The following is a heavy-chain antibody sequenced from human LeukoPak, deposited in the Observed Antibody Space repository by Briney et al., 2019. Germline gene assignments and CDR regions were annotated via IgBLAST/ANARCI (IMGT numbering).Heavy chain of an antibody. CDR3: AKRGIVIRGILVIGYHQEAYHYDY. CDR2: IYSGGST. CDR1: GFTVSSNY. D-gene: IGHD3-10*01. V-gene: IGHV3-66*04. Sequence: GGSLRLSCAASGFTVSSNYMSWVRQAPGKGLEWVSVIYSGGSTYYADSVKGRFTISRDNSKNTLYLQMNSLRAEDTAVYFCAKRGIVIRGILVIGYHQEAYHYDYWGQGVLVTVSS. J-gene: IGHJ4*02.